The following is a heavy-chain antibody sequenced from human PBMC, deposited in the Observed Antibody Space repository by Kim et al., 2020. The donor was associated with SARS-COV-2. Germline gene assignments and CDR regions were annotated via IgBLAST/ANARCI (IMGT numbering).Heavy chain of an antibody. Sequence: SETLSLTCTVSGGSISSGGYYWSWIRQHPGKGLEWIGYIYYSGSTYYNPSLKSRVTISVDTSKNQFSLKLSSVTAADTAVYYCARVRGGNPAFDYWGQGTLVTVSS. J-gene: IGHJ4*02. D-gene: IGHD2-15*01. CDR1: GGSISSGGYY. CDR2: IYYSGST. V-gene: IGHV4-31*03. CDR3: ARVRGGNPAFDY.